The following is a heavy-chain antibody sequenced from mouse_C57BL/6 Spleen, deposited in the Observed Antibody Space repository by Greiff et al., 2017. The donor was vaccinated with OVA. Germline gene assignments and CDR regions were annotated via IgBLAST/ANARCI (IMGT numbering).Heavy chain of an antibody. CDR3: CYGSSYVGYFDY. CDR1: GYAFSSYW. Sequence: QVHVKQSGAELVKPGASVKISCKASGYAFSSYWMNWVKQRPGKGLEWIGQIYPGDGDTNYNGKFKGKATLTADKSSSTAYMQLSSLTSEDSAVYFCCYGSSYVGYFDYWGQGTTLTVSS. J-gene: IGHJ2*01. V-gene: IGHV1-80*01. D-gene: IGHD1-1*01. CDR2: IYPGDGDT.